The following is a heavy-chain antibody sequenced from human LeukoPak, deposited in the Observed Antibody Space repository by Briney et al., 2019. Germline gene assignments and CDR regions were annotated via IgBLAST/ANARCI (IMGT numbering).Heavy chain of an antibody. Sequence: PSETLSLTCTVSGGSISSYYWSWTRQPPGKGLEWIGYIYYSGSTNYNPSLKSRVTISVDTSKNQFSLKLSSVTAADTAVYYCARQGYYDYVWGSYRPIYYFDYWGQGTLVTVSS. CDR3: ARQGYYDYVWGSYRPIYYFDY. CDR1: GGSISSYY. J-gene: IGHJ4*02. V-gene: IGHV4-59*08. D-gene: IGHD3-16*02. CDR2: IYYSGST.